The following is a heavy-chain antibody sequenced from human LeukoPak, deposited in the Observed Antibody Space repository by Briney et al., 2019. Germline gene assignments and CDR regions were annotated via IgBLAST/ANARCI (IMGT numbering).Heavy chain of an antibody. Sequence: SETLSLTCIVSGDSITSSYWSWVRQPPGEGLGWIGHISYTGSSKCNPSLGSRVAISADTSRNQFSLKMTYVTAADTAVYFCTRHGKNWKIDAWGQGTPVTVSS. V-gene: IGHV4-59*08. CDR3: TRHGKNWKIDA. CDR1: GDSITSSY. D-gene: IGHD1-1*01. CDR2: ISYTGSS. J-gene: IGHJ5*02.